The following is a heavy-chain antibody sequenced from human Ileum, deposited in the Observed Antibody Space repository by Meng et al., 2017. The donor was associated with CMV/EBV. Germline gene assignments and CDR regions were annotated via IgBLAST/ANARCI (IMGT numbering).Heavy chain of an antibody. V-gene: IGHV3-74*01. CDR3: ARDLGRSPALDDC. J-gene: IGHJ4*02. D-gene: IGHD5-18*01. CDR1: GYTFRIYW. CDR2: INRDGGRT. Sequence: VPVVDSGGGLVQPGGSLSVACAASGYTFRIYWMHGVRQAPGQGLVWVSRINRDGGRTSYADSLQGRFTISRDKAKNTLYMQMNSLRAEDTAVYYCARDLGRSPALDDCWGPGTLVTVSS.